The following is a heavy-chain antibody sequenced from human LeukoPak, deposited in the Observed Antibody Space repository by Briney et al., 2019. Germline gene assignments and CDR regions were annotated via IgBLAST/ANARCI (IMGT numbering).Heavy chain of an antibody. CDR3: ARGSYDSSGDDI. V-gene: IGHV3-21*01. CDR2: ISSSSSYI. J-gene: IGHJ3*02. CDR1: ALSFSSNS. Sequence: GRSLRLSCAASALSFSSNSMNWVRQAPGKGMEWVSSISSSSSYISYADSVKGRFTISRDNAKTSLYLQMSSRSAEATAVYYCARGSYDSSGDDIWGQGTMVTVSS. D-gene: IGHD3-22*01.